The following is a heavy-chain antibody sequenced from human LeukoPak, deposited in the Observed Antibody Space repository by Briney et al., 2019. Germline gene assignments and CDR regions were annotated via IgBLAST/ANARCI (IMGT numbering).Heavy chain of an antibody. V-gene: IGHV3-7*01. J-gene: IGHJ5*02. Sequence: GGSLRLSCAASGFTFSDYWMSWVRQAPGKGLEGVAKIKQDGSEKHYVDSVKGRFTISRDNAKKSLYLQMDSLRAEDAAVYYCARNVVNYDFWSGYYFWFDPWGQGTLVTVSS. D-gene: IGHD3-3*01. CDR1: GFTFSDYW. CDR3: ARNVVNYDFWSGYYFWFDP. CDR2: IKQDGSEK.